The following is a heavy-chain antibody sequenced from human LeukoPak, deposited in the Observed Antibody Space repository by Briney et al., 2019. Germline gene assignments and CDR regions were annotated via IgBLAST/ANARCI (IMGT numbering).Heavy chain of an antibody. V-gene: IGHV4-38-2*02. Sequence: PSETLSLTCTVSAYSISSGYYWGWIRQPPGKGLEWIASVYHSGSTYYNPSLKSRVTISVDTSKNQFSLKLSSVTAADTAVYYCARVTIGPMRFDSRGQGTLVTVSS. CDR3: ARVTIGPMRFDS. J-gene: IGHJ4*02. CDR2: VYHSGST. CDR1: AYSISSGYY. D-gene: IGHD2-2*01.